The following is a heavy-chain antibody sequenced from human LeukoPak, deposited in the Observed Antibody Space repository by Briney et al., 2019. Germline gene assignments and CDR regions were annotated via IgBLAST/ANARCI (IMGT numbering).Heavy chain of an antibody. CDR2: IYYSGST. J-gene: IGHJ3*02. V-gene: IGHV4-59*01. CDR3: VRTALSRQEGAFDI. Sequence: PSETLSLTCTASGGSISSYYWSWIRQPPGKGLEWIGYIYYSGSTNYNPSLTSRVTISVDTSKNQFSLKLTSVTAADTAVYYCVRTALSRQEGAFDIWGLGTMVTVSS. CDR1: GGSISSYY.